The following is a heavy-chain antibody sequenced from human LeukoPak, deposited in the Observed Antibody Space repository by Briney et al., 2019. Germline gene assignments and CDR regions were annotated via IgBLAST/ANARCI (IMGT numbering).Heavy chain of an antibody. J-gene: IGHJ5*02. CDR3: GRVDLNYYNSRGYWFNWSAP. Sequence: GASVKVSCKASGGTFSSYAISWVRQAPGQGLEWMGGIIPIFGTANYAQKFQGRVTITTDESTSTAYMELSSLRSEDTAVYYCGRVDLNYYNSRGYWFNWSAPGGQGPLVPVPS. V-gene: IGHV1-69*05. CDR2: IIPIFGTA. D-gene: IGHD3-22*01. CDR1: GGTFSSYA.